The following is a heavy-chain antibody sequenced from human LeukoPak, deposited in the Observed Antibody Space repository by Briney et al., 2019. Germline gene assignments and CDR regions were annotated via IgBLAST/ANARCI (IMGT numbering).Heavy chain of an antibody. D-gene: IGHD3-22*01. Sequence: GGSLRLSCTASGFTFGDYAMSWVRQAPGKGMEWVGFIRSKAYGGTTEYAASVKGRFTISRDDSKSIAYLQMNSLKTEDTAVYYCTRGRERYSDSSGYYNYWGQGTPVTVSS. CDR1: GFTFGDYA. J-gene: IGHJ4*02. CDR2: IRSKAYGGTT. CDR3: TRGRERYSDSSGYYNY. V-gene: IGHV3-49*04.